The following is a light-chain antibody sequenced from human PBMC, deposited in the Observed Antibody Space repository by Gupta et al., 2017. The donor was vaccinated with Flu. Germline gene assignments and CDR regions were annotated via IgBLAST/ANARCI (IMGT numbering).Light chain of an antibody. CDR1: SSNIGSNY. CDR2: RKN. J-gene: IGLJ3*02. V-gene: IGLV1-47*01. Sequence: SSNIGSNYVYFYQQRPGTTTKLRVYRKNQRPSGVPKQISGSKADTSASLAISVLGSEDEADYYCAAWDVGLSGRWVFGGGTKLTVL. CDR3: AAWDVGLSGRWV.